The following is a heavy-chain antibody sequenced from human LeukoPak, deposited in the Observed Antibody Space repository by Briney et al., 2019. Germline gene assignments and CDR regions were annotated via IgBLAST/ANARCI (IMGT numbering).Heavy chain of an antibody. Sequence: GGSLTLSCSASGFTFSTYAFIWARQAPGKGLEWVSSISARGDGTYYSDSVKGRFTVSRDNSKNTLSLQMNSLRAEDTAVYYCAKLLPASNTGYWGQGTLVTVSS. CDR3: AKLLPASNTGY. V-gene: IGHV3-23*01. CDR2: ISARGDGT. J-gene: IGHJ4*02. CDR1: GFTFSTYA. D-gene: IGHD2-2*01.